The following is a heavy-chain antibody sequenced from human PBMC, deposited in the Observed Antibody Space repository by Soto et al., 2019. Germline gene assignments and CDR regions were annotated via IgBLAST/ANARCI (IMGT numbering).Heavy chain of an antibody. Sequence: QVQLVQSGAEVKKPGSSVKVSCKASGGTFSSYSINWVRQAPGQGLEWMGEIIPIFGTANYAQKFQGRVPITADESTSTAYMELSSLRSEDTAVYYCARDGGRHSGGIDYWCQGTLVTVSS. CDR2: IIPIFGTA. V-gene: IGHV1-69*01. CDR1: GGTFSSYS. J-gene: IGHJ4*02. D-gene: IGHD1-26*01. CDR3: ARDGGRHSGGIDY.